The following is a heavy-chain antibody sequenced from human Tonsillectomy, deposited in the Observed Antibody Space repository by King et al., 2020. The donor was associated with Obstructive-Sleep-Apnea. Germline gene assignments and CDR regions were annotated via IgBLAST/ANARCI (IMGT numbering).Heavy chain of an antibody. CDR2: IYYSGNT. V-gene: IGHV4-59*01. CDR3: ARGDYGDYVTPLIV. Sequence: VQLQESGPGLVKPSETLSLTCTVSGGSISSYYWTWIRQPPGKGLEWIGYIYYSGNTNYNPSLRSRATILVDTSKNQFSLELNSVTAADTAVYYCARGDYGDYVTPLIVWGQGTTVTVSS. CDR1: GGSISSYY. J-gene: IGHJ6*02. D-gene: IGHD4-17*01.